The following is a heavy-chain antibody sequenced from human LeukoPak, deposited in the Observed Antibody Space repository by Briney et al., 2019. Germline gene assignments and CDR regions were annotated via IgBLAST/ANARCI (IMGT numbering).Heavy chain of an antibody. CDR1: GFTFSSHA. Sequence: GGSLRLSCAASGFTFSSHAMHWVRQAPGKGLEWVAVISYDGSNKYYADSVKGRFTISRDNSKNTLYLQMNSLRAEDTAVYYCARGDCSSTSCYIGRAGYGMDVWGQGTTVTVSS. CDR3: ARGDCSSTSCYIGRAGYGMDV. CDR2: ISYDGSNK. J-gene: IGHJ6*02. D-gene: IGHD2-2*02. V-gene: IGHV3-30-3*01.